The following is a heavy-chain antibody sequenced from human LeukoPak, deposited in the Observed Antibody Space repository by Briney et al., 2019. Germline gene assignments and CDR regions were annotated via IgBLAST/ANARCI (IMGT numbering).Heavy chain of an antibody. D-gene: IGHD6-13*01. J-gene: IGHJ4*02. CDR1: RFTFSDYY. Sequence: GGSLRLSCAASRFTFSDYYMSWIRQAPGKGLEWVSYISSSSSYTNYADSVKGRFTISRNNAKNSLYLQMNSLRAEDTAVYYCARGYSEYYFDYWGQGTLVTVSS. V-gene: IGHV3-11*05. CDR2: ISSSSSYT. CDR3: ARGYSEYYFDY.